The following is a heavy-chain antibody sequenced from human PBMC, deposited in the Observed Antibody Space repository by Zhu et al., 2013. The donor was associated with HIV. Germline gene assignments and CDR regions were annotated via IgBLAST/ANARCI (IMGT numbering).Heavy chain of an antibody. CDR2: IIPIFGTA. V-gene: IGHV1-69*06. D-gene: IGHD1-26*01. J-gene: IGHJ6*02. CDR1: GGTFSSYA. CDR3: ARPFSGSPLFYTYGMDV. Sequence: QVQLVQSGAEVKKPGSSVKVSCKASGGTFSSYAISWVRQAPGQGLEWMGGIIPIFGTANYAQKFQGRVTITADKSTSTAYMELSSLRSEDTAVYYCARPFSGSPLFYTYGMDVWGQGTTVTVSS.